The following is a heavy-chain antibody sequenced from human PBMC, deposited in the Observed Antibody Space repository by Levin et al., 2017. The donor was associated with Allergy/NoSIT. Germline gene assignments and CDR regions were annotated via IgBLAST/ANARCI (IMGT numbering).Heavy chain of an antibody. CDR3: ARLSYYDTSPLHAFDI. Sequence: GESLKISCQGSAYSFTIYWIGWVRQMPGKGLEWMGIIYPGDSDTRYSASFQGQVTISVDKSISTAYLQWSSLKASDTAMYYCARLSYYDTSPLHAFDIWGQGTMVTVSS. CDR1: AYSFTIYW. J-gene: IGHJ3*02. D-gene: IGHD3-22*01. CDR2: IYPGDSDT. V-gene: IGHV5-51*01.